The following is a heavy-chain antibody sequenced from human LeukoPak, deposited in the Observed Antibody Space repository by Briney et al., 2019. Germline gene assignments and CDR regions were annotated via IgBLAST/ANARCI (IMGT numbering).Heavy chain of an antibody. CDR3: AKNGDRGAYCTGGTCYPYFYYYMDV. CDR1: GFTFSSYW. V-gene: IGHV3-74*01. Sequence: GGSLRLSCAASGFTFSSYWMHWVRQAPGKGLVWVSRINSDGSSTSYEDSVKGRFTISRDNSKNTLYLQMNSLRAEDTAIYYCAKNGDRGAYCTGGTCYPYFYYYMDVWGKGTTVT. J-gene: IGHJ6*03. D-gene: IGHD2-15*01. CDR2: INSDGSST.